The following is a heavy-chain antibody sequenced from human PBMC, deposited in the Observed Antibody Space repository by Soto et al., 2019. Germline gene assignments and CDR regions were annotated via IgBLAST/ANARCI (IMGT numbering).Heavy chain of an antibody. CDR2: MFSRGST. CDR1: GASISSGRSY. Sequence: QVQLQEPGPGLVKPSQTLSLTCTVSGASISSGRSYWSWIRQHRGKGLAWIGYMFSRGSTYYHPSLKSRVHIAGDTSKDQFPPRLPSVTPSDTAVYYCAKDNGDGHFESRGQGTLVTVSS. CDR3: AKDNGDGHFES. D-gene: IGHD2-8*01. V-gene: IGHV4-31*03. J-gene: IGHJ4*02.